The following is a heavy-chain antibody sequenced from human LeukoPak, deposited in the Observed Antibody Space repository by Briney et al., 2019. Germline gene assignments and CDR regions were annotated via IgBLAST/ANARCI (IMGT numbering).Heavy chain of an antibody. CDR1: GFTFSNYA. Sequence: QPERSRRLSCAASGFTFSNYAMSWVRQAPGKGLEWVSSISGNSGSTWYADSVKGRFTISRDNSKNTLYLQMNSVRAEDTAIYYCAKSSRVPTGMDFDYWGQGTLVTVSS. J-gene: IGHJ4*02. CDR3: AKSSRVPTGMDFDY. CDR2: ISGNSGST. D-gene: IGHD2-2*01. V-gene: IGHV3-23*01.